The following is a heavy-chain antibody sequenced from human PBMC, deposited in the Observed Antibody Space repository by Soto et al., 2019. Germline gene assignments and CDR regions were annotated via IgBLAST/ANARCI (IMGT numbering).Heavy chain of an antibody. V-gene: IGHV4-59*01. J-gene: IGHJ4*02. CDR1: GGSISSYY. CDR3: AKAKARGTKYSSSSIIGFDY. CDR2: IYYSGST. Sequence: SETLSLTCTVSGGSISSYYWSWIRQPPGKGLEWIGYIYYSGSTNYNPSLKSRVTISVDTSKNQFSLKLSSVTAADTAVYYCAKAKARGTKYSSSSIIGFDYWGQGTLVTVSS. D-gene: IGHD6-13*01.